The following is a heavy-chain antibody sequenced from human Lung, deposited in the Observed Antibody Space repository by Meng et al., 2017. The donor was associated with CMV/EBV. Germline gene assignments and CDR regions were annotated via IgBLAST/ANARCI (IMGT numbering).Heavy chain of an antibody. V-gene: IGHV1-8*01. CDR3: ARGLGKGCSSIDCSVGKSDWFDP. CDR1: GYRFSTYD. CDR2: MNPHTGET. Sequence: SXXVSXKAFGYRFSTYDINWVRQAPGQGLEWVGWMNPHTGETGYPQKFQGRVTITRDTSINTAYMELRSLRSDDTGVYYCARGLGKGCSSIDCSVGKSDWFDPWGQGTXV. D-gene: IGHD2-2*01. J-gene: IGHJ5*02.